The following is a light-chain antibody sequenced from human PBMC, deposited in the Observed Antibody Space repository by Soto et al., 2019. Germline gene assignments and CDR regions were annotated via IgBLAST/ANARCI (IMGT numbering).Light chain of an antibody. V-gene: IGKV1-39*01. CDR3: QQSLSTPLT. CDR1: QNINSY. J-gene: IGKJ4*01. Sequence: DIQMTQSPSSLSASVGDRVTMTCRASQNINSYLNWYQQRPGKAPKLLIYTASSLQGGVPSRFRGGGSGTDFTLTITSLQPEDFASYFCQQSLSTPLTFGGGTKVEIK. CDR2: TAS.